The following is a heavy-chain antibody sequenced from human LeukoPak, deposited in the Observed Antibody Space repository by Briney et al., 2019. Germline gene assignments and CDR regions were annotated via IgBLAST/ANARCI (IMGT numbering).Heavy chain of an antibody. V-gene: IGHV3-48*01. J-gene: IGHJ4*02. CDR3: AKDREIAVAGTCDY. D-gene: IGHD6-19*01. CDR1: GFTFSSYS. Sequence: PGGSLRLSCAASGFTFSSYSMNWVRQAPGKGLEWVSYISSSSSTIYYADSVKGRFTISRDNAKNSLYLQMNSLRAEDTAVYYCAKDREIAVAGTCDYWGQGTLVTVSS. CDR2: ISSSSSTI.